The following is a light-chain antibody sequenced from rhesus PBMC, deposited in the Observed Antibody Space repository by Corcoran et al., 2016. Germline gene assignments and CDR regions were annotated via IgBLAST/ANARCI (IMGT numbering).Light chain of an antibody. CDR1: QAITND. CDR2: EAS. J-gene: IGKJ1*01. Sequence: DIQMTQSPSSLSASVGDRVTITCRASQAITNDLAWYQQKPGATPRLLIYEASRLKSGIPSRFSASGSGTDFTITISSLHSEDFATYYCQQYYNFPLTFGLGTKVEIK. CDR3: QQYYNFPLT. V-gene: IGKV1S17*01.